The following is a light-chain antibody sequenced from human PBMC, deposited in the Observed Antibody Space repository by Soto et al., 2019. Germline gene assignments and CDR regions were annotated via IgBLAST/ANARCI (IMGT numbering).Light chain of an antibody. CDR1: SSDVGGYNY. Sequence: QSALTQPRSVSGSPGQSVTISCTGTSSDVGGYNYVSWYQQHPGKAPKLMIFDVSKRPSGVPDRFSGSKSGNTASLTIPGLQAEDEAYYYCCSYAGSYVVFGGGTKLTVL. CDR3: CSYAGSYVV. CDR2: DVS. V-gene: IGLV2-11*01. J-gene: IGLJ2*01.